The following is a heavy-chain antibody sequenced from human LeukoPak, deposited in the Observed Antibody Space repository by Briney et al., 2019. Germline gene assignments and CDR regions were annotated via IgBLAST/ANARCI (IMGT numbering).Heavy chain of an antibody. CDR3: ARDEWLGDAFDI. J-gene: IGHJ3*02. Sequence: SETLSLTCTVSGGSISSYYWSWIRQPPGKGLEWIGYIYYNGSTNYNPSLKSRVTISVDTSKNQFSLKLSSVTAADTAVYYCARDEWLGDAFDIWGQGTMVTVSS. V-gene: IGHV4-59*01. D-gene: IGHD3-9*01. CDR2: IYYNGST. CDR1: GGSISSYY.